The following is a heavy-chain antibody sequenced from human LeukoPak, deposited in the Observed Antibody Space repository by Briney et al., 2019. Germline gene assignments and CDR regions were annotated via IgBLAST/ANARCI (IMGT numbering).Heavy chain of an antibody. J-gene: IGHJ3*02. CDR1: GGSISSGGYS. CDR3: ATGRKYYGSGTHPPGAFDI. D-gene: IGHD3-10*01. CDR2: IYHSGST. V-gene: IGHV4-30-2*01. Sequence: SETLSHTCAVSGGSISSGGYSWSWIRQPPGKGLEWIGYIYHSGSTYYNPSLKSRVTISVDRSKNQFSLKLSSVTAADTAVYYCATGRKYYGSGTHPPGAFDIWGQATMVTVSS.